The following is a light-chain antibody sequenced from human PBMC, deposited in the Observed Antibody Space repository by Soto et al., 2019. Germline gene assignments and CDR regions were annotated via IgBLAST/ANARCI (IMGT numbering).Light chain of an antibody. CDR1: QSVGSNY. CDR2: GAS. Sequence: EIVLTQSPGTLSLSPGERATVYCRASQSVGSNYLAWYQQKPGQAPRVLIYGASSRATCLPDRFSGSGSGADFTLTISRLEPEDFAVYYFQQYTTTPFTSGPATKVDIK. J-gene: IGKJ3*01. CDR3: QQYTTTPFT. V-gene: IGKV3-20*01.